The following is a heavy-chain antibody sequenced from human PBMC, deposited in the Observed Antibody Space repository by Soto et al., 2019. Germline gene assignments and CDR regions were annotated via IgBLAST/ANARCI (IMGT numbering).Heavy chain of an antibody. Sequence: SETLSLTCTVSGGSISSSSYYWGWIRQPPGKGLEWIGSIYYSGSTYYNPSLKSRVTISVDTSKNQFSLKLSSVTAADTAVYYCARHLWFGELPYYFDYWGQGTLVTVSS. J-gene: IGHJ4*02. V-gene: IGHV4-39*01. D-gene: IGHD3-10*01. CDR2: IYYSGST. CDR1: GGSISSSSYY. CDR3: ARHLWFGELPYYFDY.